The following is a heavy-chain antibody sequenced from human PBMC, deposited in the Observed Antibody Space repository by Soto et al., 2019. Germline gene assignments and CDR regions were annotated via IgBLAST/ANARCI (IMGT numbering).Heavy chain of an antibody. CDR3: ARAINIQGPGYSSGWYGFDF. D-gene: IGHD6-19*01. V-gene: IGHV1-46*03. J-gene: IGHJ4*02. CDR1: GYTFTSYY. CDR2: INPSGGST. Sequence: QVQLVQSGAEVKKPGASVKVSCKASGYTFTSYYMHWVRQAPGQGLEWMGIINPSGGSTSYAQKFQGRVTMTRDTSTSTVYMDLSSLRSEDTAVYYCARAINIQGPGYSSGWYGFDFWGQGTLVTVSS.